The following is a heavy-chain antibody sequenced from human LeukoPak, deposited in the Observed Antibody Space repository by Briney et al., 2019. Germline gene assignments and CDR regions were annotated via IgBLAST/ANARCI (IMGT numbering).Heavy chain of an antibody. CDR2: IKQDGSEI. CDR3: ARDKIVGPTTLDH. D-gene: IGHD1-26*01. Sequence: PGGSLRLSCAASGFTFSGYWMSWVRQTPDKGLEWVATIKQDGSEIYYVDSVKGRFTISRDNAENSLYLQMSSLRADDTAVYYCARDKIVGPTTLDHWGQGTLVTVSS. J-gene: IGHJ4*02. CDR1: GFTFSGYW. V-gene: IGHV3-7*01.